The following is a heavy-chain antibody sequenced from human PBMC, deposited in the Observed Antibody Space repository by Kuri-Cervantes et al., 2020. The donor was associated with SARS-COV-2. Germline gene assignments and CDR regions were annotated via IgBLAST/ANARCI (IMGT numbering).Heavy chain of an antibody. CDR1: GGSISSSSYY. V-gene: IGHV4-61*01. J-gene: IGHJ5*02. CDR2: IYYSGST. Sequence: SETLSLTCTVSGGSISSSSYYWCWIRQPPGKGLEWIGYIYYSGSTNYNPSIKSRVTISVDTSKNQFSLKLSAVTAADTAVYYCARERHFDWLQWFDPWGQGTLVTVSS. D-gene: IGHD3-9*01. CDR3: ARERHFDWLQWFDP.